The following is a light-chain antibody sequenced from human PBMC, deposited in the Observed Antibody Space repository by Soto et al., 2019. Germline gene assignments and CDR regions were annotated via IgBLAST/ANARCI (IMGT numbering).Light chain of an antibody. Sequence: EIVVTQSPATLSVSPGERVTLSCRASQSVSSSLAWYQQRPGQAPRLLIYDTSTRAAGIAARFSGSGSGTEFTLTISSLQSEDSAVYYCQQYVHWPPGAFGXGTTVEIK. V-gene: IGKV3-15*01. CDR1: QSVSSS. CDR3: QQYVHWPPGA. CDR2: DTS. J-gene: IGKJ1*01.